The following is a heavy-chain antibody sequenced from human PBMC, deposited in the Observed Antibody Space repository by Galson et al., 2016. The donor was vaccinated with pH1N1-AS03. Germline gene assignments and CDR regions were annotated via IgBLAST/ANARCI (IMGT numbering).Heavy chain of an antibody. Sequence: ETLSLTCTVSGGSISNYCWSWIRQPPGKGLEWIGYVYDSVNTHYNPTLKSRVPMSVDTSKNQFSLTLMSMTTADTAVYYCTRSYYRDYGDPPGGYWGQGPVVTASS. V-gene: IGHV4-59*01. CDR1: GGSISNYC. CDR3: TRSYYRDYGDPPGGY. J-gene: IGHJ1*01. CDR2: VYDSVNT. D-gene: IGHD4-17*01.